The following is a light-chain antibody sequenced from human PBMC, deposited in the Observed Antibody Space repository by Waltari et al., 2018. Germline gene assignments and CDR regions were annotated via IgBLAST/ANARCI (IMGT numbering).Light chain of an antibody. Sequence: QSALPQPASVSGSPGQSIPLSCTGTSRDIGPYDLVSWYQQYPGKAPKLMIYEVNKRPSGLSDRFSGSKSGNTASLTISGLQAEDEADYYCCSYAGRVVFGGGTKLTVL. CDR1: SRDIGPYDL. CDR2: EVN. CDR3: CSYAGRVV. V-gene: IGLV2-23*02. J-gene: IGLJ2*01.